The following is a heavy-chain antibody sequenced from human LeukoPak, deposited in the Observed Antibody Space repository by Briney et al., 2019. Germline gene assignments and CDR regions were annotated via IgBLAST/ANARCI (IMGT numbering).Heavy chain of an antibody. CDR2: IYPGDSDT. D-gene: IGHD6-6*01. CDR3: ARQKYSSSWRPFDP. V-gene: IGHV5-51*01. CDR1: GYAFASYW. Sequence: GESLKISCRVAGYAFASYWIGGVRQVPGKGLEWVGIIYPGDSDTRYSPSFQGQVTISADKSISTAYLQWSSLQASDTAMYYCARQKYSSSWRPFDPWGQGTLVTVSS. J-gene: IGHJ5*02.